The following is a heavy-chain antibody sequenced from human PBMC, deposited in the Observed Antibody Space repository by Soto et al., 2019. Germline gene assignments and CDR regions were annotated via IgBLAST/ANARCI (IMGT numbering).Heavy chain of an antibody. V-gene: IGHV3-7*03. CDR1: GFSFRTYW. Sequence: RRLSCEASGFSFRTYWMSWVRQAPGKGLEWVANIKEDGNEKDYVVSVRGRFFISRDNAKSSLYLQMDSLRAEDTAVYYCARDRPLFLEFMDVWGQGTTVTVSS. J-gene: IGHJ6*02. CDR3: ARDRPLFLEFMDV. D-gene: IGHD3-3*01. CDR2: IKEDGNEK.